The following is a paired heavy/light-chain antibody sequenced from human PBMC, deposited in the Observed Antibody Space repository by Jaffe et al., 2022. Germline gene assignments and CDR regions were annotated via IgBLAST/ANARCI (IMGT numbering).Heavy chain of an antibody. D-gene: IGHD3-10*01. CDR3: ARTGITMVRGGDDAFDI. V-gene: IGHV3-48*03. J-gene: IGHJ3*02. CDR2: ISSSGSTI. Sequence: EVQLVESGGGLVQPGGSLRLSCAASGFTFSSYEMNWVRQAPGKGLEWVSYISSSGSTIYYADSVKGRFTISRDNAKNSLYLQMNSLRAEDTAVYYCARTGITMVRGGDDAFDIWGQGTMVTVSS. CDR1: GFTFSSYE.
Light chain of an antibody. CDR2: YDS. CDR1: NIGSKS. V-gene: IGLV3-21*04. Sequence: SYVLTQPPSVSVAPGKTARITCGGNNIGSKSVHWYQQKPGQAPVLVIYYDSDRPSGIPERFSGSNSGNTATLTISRVEAGDEADYYCQVWDSSSDSVVFGGGTKLTVL. J-gene: IGLJ2*01. CDR3: QVWDSSSDSVV.